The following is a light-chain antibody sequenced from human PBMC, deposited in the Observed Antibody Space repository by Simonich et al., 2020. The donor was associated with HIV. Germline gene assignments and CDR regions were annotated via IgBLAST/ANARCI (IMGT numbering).Light chain of an antibody. CDR3: QQYYITPQT. J-gene: IGKJ1*01. V-gene: IGKV4-1*01. CDR2: WAS. Sequence: DIVMTQSPDSLAVSLGERATINCKSSQSVLYSSKNKNYLAWYQQKAGQPPKLLIYWASTRESGVPDRFSGSGSGTDFTLTISGLQAEDVAVYYCQQYYITPQTFGQGTKVEIK. CDR1: QSVLYSSKNKNY.